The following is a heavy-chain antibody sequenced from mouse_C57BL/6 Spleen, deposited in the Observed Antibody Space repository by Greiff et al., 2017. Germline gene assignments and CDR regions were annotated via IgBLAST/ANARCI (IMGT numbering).Heavy chain of an antibody. J-gene: IGHJ3*01. V-gene: IGHV2-2*01. Sequence: QVQLKESGPGLVQPSQSLSITCTVSGFSLTSYGVHWVRQSPGKGLEWLGVIWSGGSTDYNAAFISRLSISKDNSKSQVFFKMNSLQADDTAIYYCARNGYYSNLAWFAYWGQGTLVTVSA. D-gene: IGHD2-5*01. CDR3: ARNGYYSNLAWFAY. CDR1: GFSLTSYG. CDR2: IWSGGST.